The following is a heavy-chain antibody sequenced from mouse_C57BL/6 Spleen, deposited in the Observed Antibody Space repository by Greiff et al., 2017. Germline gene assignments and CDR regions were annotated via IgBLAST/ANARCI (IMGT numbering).Heavy chain of an antibody. Sequence: EVKVVESEGGLVQPGSSMKLSCTASGFTFSDYYMAWVRQVPEKGLEWVANINYDGSSTYYLDSLKSRFIISRDTAKNSLYLQVSSLKSEDTATYYCARTVRYYFDDWGKGTTLTVSS. J-gene: IGHJ2*01. CDR1: GFTFSDYY. CDR2: INYDGSST. CDR3: ARTVRYYFDD. V-gene: IGHV5-16*01.